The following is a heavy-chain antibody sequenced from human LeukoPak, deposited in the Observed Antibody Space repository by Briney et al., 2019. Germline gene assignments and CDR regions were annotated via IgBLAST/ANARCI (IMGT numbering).Heavy chain of an antibody. J-gene: IGHJ4*02. Sequence: GGSLRLSCAASGFTFTKYAMSWVCQARGKGLEWVSAISGSGGSTYYADSVKGRFTISRDNSKNTLYLQMNSLRAEDTAVYYCAKGGLAGRPDYWGQGTLVTVSS. CDR3: AKGGLAGRPDY. V-gene: IGHV3-23*01. D-gene: IGHD6-25*01. CDR2: ISGSGGST. CDR1: GFTFTKYA.